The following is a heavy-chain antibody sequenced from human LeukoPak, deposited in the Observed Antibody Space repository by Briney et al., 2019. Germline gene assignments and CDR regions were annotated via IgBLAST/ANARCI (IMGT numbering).Heavy chain of an antibody. CDR2: FDPEDGET. D-gene: IGHD3-3*01. J-gene: IGHJ4*02. Sequence: ASVKVSCKVSGYTLTELSMHWVRQAPGKGLEWMGGFDPEDGETIYAQKFQGRVTMTEDTSTDTAYMELSSLRSEDTAVYYCATDFEQDSWSGHSDWGQGTLVTVSS. CDR3: ATDFEQDSWSGHSD. V-gene: IGHV1-24*01. CDR1: GYTLTELS.